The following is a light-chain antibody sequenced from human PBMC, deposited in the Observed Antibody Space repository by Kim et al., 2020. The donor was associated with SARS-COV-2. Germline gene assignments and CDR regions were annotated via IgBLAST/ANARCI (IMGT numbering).Light chain of an antibody. J-gene: IGLJ3*02. V-gene: IGLV3-19*01. CDR3: KTRDSSGSHLV. CDR2: GKN. Sequence: LGQTVSTKCQGDSLRSCSASWYQQYPRPAPVLVSYGKNTQPTGIPDRFSGASSGNSAALTITGARAEDGADYYCKTRDSSGSHLVFGGGTQLTVL. CDR1: SLRSCS.